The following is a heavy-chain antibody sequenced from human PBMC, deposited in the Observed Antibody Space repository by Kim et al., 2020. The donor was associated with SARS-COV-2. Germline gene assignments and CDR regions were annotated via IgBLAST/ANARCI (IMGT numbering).Heavy chain of an antibody. CDR1: GYTLTELS. Sequence: ASVKVSCKVSGYTLTELSMHWVRQAPGKGLEWMGGFDPEDGETIYAQKFQGRVTMTEDTSTDTAYMELSSLRSEDTAVYYCATSELRFLEWLGYYYGMDVWGQGTTVTVSS. CDR3: ATSELRFLEWLGYYYGMDV. V-gene: IGHV1-24*01. D-gene: IGHD3-3*01. CDR2: FDPEDGET. J-gene: IGHJ6*02.